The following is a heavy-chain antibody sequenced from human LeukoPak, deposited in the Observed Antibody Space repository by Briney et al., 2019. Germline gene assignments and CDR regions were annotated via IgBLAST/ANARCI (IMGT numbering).Heavy chain of an antibody. Sequence: PSETLCLTSAVYGGSFSGYYWSWIRQPPRKGLAWIGEINHSGSTNYNPSLKSRVTISVDTSKNQFSLKLSSVTAADTAVYYCARTPRVVTPRDAFDIWGQGTMVTVSS. D-gene: IGHD3-3*01. CDR3: ARTPRVVTPRDAFDI. CDR1: GGSFSGYY. J-gene: IGHJ3*02. CDR2: INHSGST. V-gene: IGHV4-34*01.